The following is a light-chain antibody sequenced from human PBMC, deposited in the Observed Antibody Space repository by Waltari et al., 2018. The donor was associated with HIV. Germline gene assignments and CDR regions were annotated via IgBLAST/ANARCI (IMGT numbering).Light chain of an antibody. CDR3: SSYTSFSTVL. Sequence: QSALTQPASVSGSPGQSITISCTGSSSDVGTYSLVSWYQHHPGKAPNLMIYEDNKRPSGFSNRFSGYKSGNTASLTISGLQAEDEADYYCSSYTSFSTVLFGGGTKLTVL. CDR2: EDN. CDR1: SSDVGTYSL. J-gene: IGLJ2*01. V-gene: IGLV2-23*02.